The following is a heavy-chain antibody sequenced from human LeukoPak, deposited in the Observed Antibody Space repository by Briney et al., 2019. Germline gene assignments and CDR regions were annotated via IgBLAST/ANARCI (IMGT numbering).Heavy chain of an antibody. CDR2: IYYSGST. V-gene: IGHV4-59*01. J-gene: IGHJ6*02. Sequence: SETLSLTCTVSGGSISSYYWSWIQQPPGKGLEWIGYIYYSGSTNYNPSLKSRVTISVDTSKNQFSLKLSSVTAADTAVYYCARGTKQSSGYYYYYGMDVWGQGTTVTVSS. CDR3: ARGTKQSSGYYYYYGMDV. CDR1: GGSISSYY. D-gene: IGHD3-22*01.